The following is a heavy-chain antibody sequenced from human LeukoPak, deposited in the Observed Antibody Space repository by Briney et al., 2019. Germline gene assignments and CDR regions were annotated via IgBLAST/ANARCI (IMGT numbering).Heavy chain of an antibody. CDR2: ISSSSSYI. J-gene: IGHJ3*02. CDR1: GFTFSSYS. Sequence: GGSLRPSCAASGFTFSSYSMKWVRQAPGKGLEWVSSISSSSSYIYYADSVKGRFTISRDNAKNSLYLQMNSLRAEDTAVYYCARSHPDAFDIWGQGTMVTVSS. CDR3: ARSHPDAFDI. V-gene: IGHV3-21*01.